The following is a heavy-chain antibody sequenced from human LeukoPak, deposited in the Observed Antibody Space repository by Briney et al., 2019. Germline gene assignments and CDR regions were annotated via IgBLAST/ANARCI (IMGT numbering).Heavy chain of an antibody. D-gene: IGHD3-16*01. Sequence: SVKVSCKASGGTFSSYAISWVRQAPGQGLEWMGGIIPIFGTANYAQKFQGRVTITADESTSTAYMELSSLRSEDTAVYYCARDLKFGDYDPLTHWFDPWGQGTLATVSS. CDR1: GGTFSSYA. CDR2: IIPIFGTA. CDR3: ARDLKFGDYDPLTHWFDP. V-gene: IGHV1-69*01. J-gene: IGHJ5*02.